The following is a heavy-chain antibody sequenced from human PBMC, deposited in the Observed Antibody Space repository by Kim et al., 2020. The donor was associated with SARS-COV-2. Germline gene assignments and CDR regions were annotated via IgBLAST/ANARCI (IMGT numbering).Heavy chain of an antibody. CDR3: TTRLHRYGKYYYGMDV. CDR2: IKSKTAGGTT. CDR1: GFTFSNAW. D-gene: IGHD5-18*01. Sequence: GGSLRLSCAASGFTFSNAWMSWVRQAPGKGLEWVGRIKSKTAGGTTDYAAPVKGRFTISRDESKNTLYRQMNSLKTGDTAVYYRTTRLHRYGKYYYGMDVSGQGTTVTAS. J-gene: IGHJ6*02. V-gene: IGHV3-15*01.